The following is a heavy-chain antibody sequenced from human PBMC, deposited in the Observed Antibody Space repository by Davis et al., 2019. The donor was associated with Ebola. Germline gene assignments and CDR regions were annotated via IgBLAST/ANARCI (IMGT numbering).Heavy chain of an antibody. V-gene: IGHV1-2*02. J-gene: IGHJ6*02. D-gene: IGHD3-3*01. CDR2: INPNSGGT. CDR3: AVARFFYYYYYGMDV. CDR1: GYTFTGYY. Sequence: ASVKVSCKASGYTFTGYYMHWVRQAPGQGLEWMGWINPNSGGTNYAQKFQGRVTMTRDTSISTAYMELSRLRSDDTAVYYCAVARFFYYYYYGMDVWGQGTTVTVSS.